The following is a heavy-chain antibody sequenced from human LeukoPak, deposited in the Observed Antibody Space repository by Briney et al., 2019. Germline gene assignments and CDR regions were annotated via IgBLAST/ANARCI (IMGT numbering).Heavy chain of an antibody. V-gene: IGHV3-9*01. Sequence: GGSLRLSCAASGFSFSRYWMHWVRQAPGKGLEWVSGISWNSGSIGYADSVKGRFTISRDNAKNSLYLQMNSLRAEDTALYCCAKDRLPHSGYFDLWGRGTLVSVSS. D-gene: IGHD4-11*01. CDR1: GFSFSRYW. J-gene: IGHJ2*01. CDR2: ISWNSGSI. CDR3: AKDRLPHSGYFDL.